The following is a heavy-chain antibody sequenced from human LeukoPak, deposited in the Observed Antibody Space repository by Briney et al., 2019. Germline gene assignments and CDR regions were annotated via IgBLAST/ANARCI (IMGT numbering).Heavy chain of an antibody. CDR1: GFTLSSYW. D-gene: IGHD3-3*01. CDR2: IKYDGSEI. V-gene: IGHV3-7*03. Sequence: GGSLRLSCAASGFTLSSYWMSWVRQAPGKGLEWVANIKYDGSEIDYVDSVKGRFTISRDNAKNSLYLQMNSLRAEDTAVYYCARDLWASTSWPHGVHTIFGVVYHDAFDIWGQGTMVTVSS. J-gene: IGHJ3*02. CDR3: ARDLWASTSWPHGVHTIFGVVYHDAFDI.